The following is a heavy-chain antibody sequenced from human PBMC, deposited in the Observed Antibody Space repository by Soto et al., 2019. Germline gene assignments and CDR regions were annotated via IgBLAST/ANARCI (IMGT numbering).Heavy chain of an antibody. D-gene: IGHD4-4*01. J-gene: IGHJ6*03. CDR2: ISAYNGNT. CDR3: ARERTPSSDYSNYVGYYYYMDV. V-gene: IGHV1-18*01. Sequence: GASVKVSCKASGYTFTSYVISWVRQAPGQGLEWMGWISAYNGNTNYAQKLQGRVTMTTDTSTSTAYMELRSLRSDDTAVYYCARERTPSSDYSNYVGYYYYMDVWGKGTTVTVSS. CDR1: GYTFTSYV.